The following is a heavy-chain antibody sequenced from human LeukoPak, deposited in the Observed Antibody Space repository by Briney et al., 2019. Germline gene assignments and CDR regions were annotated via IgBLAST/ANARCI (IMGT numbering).Heavy chain of an antibody. Sequence: GGSLRLSCAASGFTLSDHYMTWVRQTPGRGLEWISSISPTGGTIYFADSVKGRFTISRDNAKKSLYLQMNSMRVEDTAVYFCSSNYFHSASYPYYYYYMDVWGRGTTVTVSS. J-gene: IGHJ6*03. D-gene: IGHD3-22*01. CDR2: ISPTGGTI. CDR1: GFTLSDHY. CDR3: SSNYFHSASYPYYYYYMDV. V-gene: IGHV3-11*01.